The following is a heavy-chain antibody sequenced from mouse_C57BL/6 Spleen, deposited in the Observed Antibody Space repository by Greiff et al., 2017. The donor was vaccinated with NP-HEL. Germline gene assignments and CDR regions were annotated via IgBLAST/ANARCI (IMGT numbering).Heavy chain of an antibody. V-gene: IGHV1-61*01. CDR2: IYPSDSET. CDR3: ARLGLRAGFDY. J-gene: IGHJ2*01. CDR1: GYTFTSYW. Sequence: QVQLQQSGAELVRPGSSVKLSCKASGYTFTSYWMDWVKQRPGQGLEWIGNIYPSDSETHYNQKFKDKATLTVDKSSSTAYMQLSSLTSEDSAVYYCARLGLRAGFDYWGQGTTLTVSS. D-gene: IGHD4-1*01.